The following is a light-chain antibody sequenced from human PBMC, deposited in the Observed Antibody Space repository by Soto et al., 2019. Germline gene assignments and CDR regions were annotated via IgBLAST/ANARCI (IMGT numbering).Light chain of an antibody. J-gene: IGLJ1*01. CDR1: ASDVGAHDF. CDR2: EVN. Sequence: QSVLTQPASVSRSPGQAITISCNGTASDVGAHDFISWYQQHPGKAPKLMIYEVNNRPSGVSDRFSGSKSGNTASLTIPGLQTEDEADYYCNSYTSHNTFVFGSGIKGTVL. CDR3: NSYTSHNTFV. V-gene: IGLV2-14*03.